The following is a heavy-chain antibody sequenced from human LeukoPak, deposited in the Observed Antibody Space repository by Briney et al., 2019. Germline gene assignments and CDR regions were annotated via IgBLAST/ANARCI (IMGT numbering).Heavy chain of an antibody. CDR3: ARLGVAGTYYYGMDV. Sequence: SETLSLTCTVSGGSISGYYWSWIRQPPGKGLEWIGYIYYSGSTNYNPSLKSRVTISVDTSKNQFSLKLSSVTAADTAVYYCARLGVAGTYYYGMDVWGQGTTVTVSS. CDR1: GGSISGYY. J-gene: IGHJ6*02. D-gene: IGHD6-19*01. CDR2: IYYSGST. V-gene: IGHV4-59*08.